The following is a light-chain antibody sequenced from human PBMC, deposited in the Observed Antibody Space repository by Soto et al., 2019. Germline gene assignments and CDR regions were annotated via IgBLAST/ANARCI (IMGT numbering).Light chain of an antibody. V-gene: IGKV1-33*01. CDR2: DAS. CDR3: QQYDNLPYT. CDR1: QGIRNF. Sequence: DIQMTQSPSSLSASVGDRVTITCQASQGIRNFLNWYQQKPGKAPRLLIYDASKLETGVPTRFSGSGSGAHFIFSINRLQHEDVATYYCQQYDNLPYTFGQGNKLEI. J-gene: IGKJ2*01.